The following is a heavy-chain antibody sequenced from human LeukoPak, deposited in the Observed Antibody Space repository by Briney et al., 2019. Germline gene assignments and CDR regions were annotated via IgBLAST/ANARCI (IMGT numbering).Heavy chain of an antibody. Sequence: WASVKVSCKASGYTFTAYYIHWVRQAPGQGLEWMGWINPNSGATNYAQKLQDRVTMTTDTSTTTAYMDLRSLRSDDTAVYYCARSSLYRDGTTSSDYWGQGTLVTVSS. D-gene: IGHD1-1*01. CDR1: GYTFTAYY. J-gene: IGHJ4*02. V-gene: IGHV1-2*02. CDR3: ARSSLYRDGTTSSDY. CDR2: INPNSGAT.